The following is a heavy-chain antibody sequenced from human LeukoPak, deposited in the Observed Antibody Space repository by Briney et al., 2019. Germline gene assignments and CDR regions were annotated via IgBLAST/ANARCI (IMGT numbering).Heavy chain of an antibody. J-gene: IGHJ5*02. CDR3: ARAMVRGAIRGPHWFDP. V-gene: IGHV4-4*07. CDR2: IYTSGST. Sequence: SETLSLTCTVSGGSISSYYWSWIRQPAGKGLEWIGRIYTSGSTNYNPSLKSRVTMSVDTSKNQFSLKLSSVTAADTAVYYCARAMVRGAIRGPHWFDPLGPGNPGHRLL. D-gene: IGHD3-10*01. CDR1: GGSISSYY.